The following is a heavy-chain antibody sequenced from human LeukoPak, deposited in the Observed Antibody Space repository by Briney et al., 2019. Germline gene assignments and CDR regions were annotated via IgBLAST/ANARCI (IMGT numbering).Heavy chain of an antibody. V-gene: IGHV3-74*01. D-gene: IGHD3-10*01. CDR2: INSDGSST. CDR1: GLTVSSHW. CDR3: ARGRGPYGWFDP. J-gene: IGHJ5*02. Sequence: GGSLRLSCAASGLTVSSHWMHWVRQVPGKGLVWVSRINSDGSSTNYADSVKGRLTISKDNAKNTLYLQMNSLRAEDTAVYYCARGRGPYGWFDPWGQGTLVPSPQ.